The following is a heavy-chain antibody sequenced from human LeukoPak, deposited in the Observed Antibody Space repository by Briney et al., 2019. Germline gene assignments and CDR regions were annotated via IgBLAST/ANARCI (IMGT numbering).Heavy chain of an antibody. V-gene: IGHV1-24*01. CDR1: GGTFSSYA. J-gene: IGHJ5*02. Sequence: ASVKVSCKASGGTFSSYAISWVRQAPGQGLEWMGGFDPEDGKTINAQKFQGRLTMTEDTSTDTAYMELSSLRSEDTAVYYCTTVRFEVDSSGYYHNYFDPWGQGTLVTVSS. CDR3: TTVRFEVDSSGYYHNYFDP. CDR2: FDPEDGKT. D-gene: IGHD3-22*01.